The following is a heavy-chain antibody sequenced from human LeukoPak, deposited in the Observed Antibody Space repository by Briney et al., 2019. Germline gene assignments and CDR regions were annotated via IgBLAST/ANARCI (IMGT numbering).Heavy chain of an antibody. CDR2: IWYDGSNQ. CDR3: ARDSRGSWYQDY. Sequence: GGSLRLSCAASGLNFRNYGMHWVRQAPGKGLEWVAVIWYDGSNQYYVDSVKGRFTVSKDNAKNMLYLQMDSLRAEDTAVYYCARDSRGSWYQDYWGQGTLVTVSS. V-gene: IGHV3-33*01. J-gene: IGHJ4*02. D-gene: IGHD6-13*01. CDR1: GLNFRNYG.